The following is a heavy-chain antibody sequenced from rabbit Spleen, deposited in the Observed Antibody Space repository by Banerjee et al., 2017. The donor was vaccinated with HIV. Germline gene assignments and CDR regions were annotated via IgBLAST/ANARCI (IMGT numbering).Heavy chain of an antibody. CDR3: ARGGWVGYGYATFFDL. Sequence: QSLEESGGDLVKPGGTLTLTCKASGIDFSNYYYMCWVRQAPGKGLELIACIYDGDGSTYYASWAKGRFTISETSSTTVTLQMTSLTVADTATYFCARGGWVGYGYATFFDLWGQGTLVTVS. CDR2: IYDGDGST. D-gene: IGHD6-1*01. V-gene: IGHV1S40*01. CDR1: GIDFSNYYY. J-gene: IGHJ4*01.